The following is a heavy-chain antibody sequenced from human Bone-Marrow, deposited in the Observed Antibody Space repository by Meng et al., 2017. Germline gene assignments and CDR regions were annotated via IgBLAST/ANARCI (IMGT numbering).Heavy chain of an antibody. CDR1: GGSISSYY. D-gene: IGHD3-9*01. V-gene: IGHV4-59*01. CDR2: IYYSGST. J-gene: IGHJ4*02. Sequence: GSLRLSCTVSGGSISSYYWSWIRQPPGKGLEWIGYIYYSGSTNYNSSLKSRVTISVDTSKNQFSLKLSSVTAADTAVYYCARGYDILTGYFFDYWGQGTLVTVSS. CDR3: ARGYDILTGYFFDY.